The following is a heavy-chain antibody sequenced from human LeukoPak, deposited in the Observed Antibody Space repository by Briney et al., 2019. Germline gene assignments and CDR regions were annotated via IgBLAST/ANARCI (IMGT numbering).Heavy chain of an antibody. J-gene: IGHJ4*02. V-gene: IGHV5-51*01. CDR1: GGSFSNYW. CDR3: VRLRGELMDGLDF. Sequence: GESLKISCKPSGGSFSNYWIAWVRQLPGKGLGSMGVIYIDDSDTRYSPTFQGQVTISADKSLNTAYVQWSNLKASDTAMYYCVRLRGELMDGLDFWGQGTLVTVSS. D-gene: IGHD2-8*01. CDR2: IYIDDSDT.